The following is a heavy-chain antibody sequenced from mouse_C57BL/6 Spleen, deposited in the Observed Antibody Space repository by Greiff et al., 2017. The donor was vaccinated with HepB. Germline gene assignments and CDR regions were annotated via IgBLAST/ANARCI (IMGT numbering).Heavy chain of an antibody. Sequence: EVQLVESGGDLVKPGGSLKLSCAASGFTFSSYGMSWVRQTPDKRLEWVATISSGGSYTYYPDSVKGRFTISRDNAKNTLYLQMSILKSEDTAMYYCARHGYDGYYYAMDYWGQGTSVTVSS. CDR2: ISSGGSYT. J-gene: IGHJ4*01. CDR1: GFTFSSYG. D-gene: IGHD2-2*01. CDR3: ARHGYDGYYYAMDY. V-gene: IGHV5-6*01.